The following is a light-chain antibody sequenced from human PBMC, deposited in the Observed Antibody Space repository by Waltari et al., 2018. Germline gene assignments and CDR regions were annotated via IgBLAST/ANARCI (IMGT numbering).Light chain of an antibody. CDR2: AVS. Sequence: QSALTQPASVSGSPGPSITISCTGTSSAVGSYNLVSWYQQHPGKAPKLMIYAVSKRPSGVSNRFSGSKSGNTASLTISGLQAEDEADYYCCSFVVFGGGTKLTVL. V-gene: IGLV2-23*02. J-gene: IGLJ2*01. CDR1: SSAVGSYNL. CDR3: CSFVV.